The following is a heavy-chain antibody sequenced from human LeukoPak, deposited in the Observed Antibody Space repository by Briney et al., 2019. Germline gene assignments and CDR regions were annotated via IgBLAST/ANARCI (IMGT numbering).Heavy chain of an antibody. V-gene: IGHV4-59*11. Sequence: SQTLSLTCTVSVGSISSHYWSWVRDPPGKRLESIGYIYYSGSTNYNPSLKSRVTISVDTSKNQFSLKLSSVTAADTAVYYCARSSGYSERGYFDYWGQGTLVTVSS. D-gene: IGHD2-15*01. J-gene: IGHJ4*02. CDR3: ARSSGYSERGYFDY. CDR2: IYYSGST. CDR1: VGSISSHY.